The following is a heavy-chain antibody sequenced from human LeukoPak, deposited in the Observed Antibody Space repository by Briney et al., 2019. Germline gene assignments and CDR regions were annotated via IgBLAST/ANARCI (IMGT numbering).Heavy chain of an antibody. J-gene: IGHJ6*04. Sequence: PSETLSLTCAVYGGSFSGYYWSWIRQPPGKGLEWIGEINHSGSTNYNPSLNSRVTISVDTSKNQFSLKLSSVTAADTAVYYCASRYYGSGSYYRRGYGMDVWGKGTTVTVSS. D-gene: IGHD3-10*01. CDR3: ASRYYGSGSYYRRGYGMDV. V-gene: IGHV4-34*01. CDR2: INHSGST. CDR1: GGSFSGYY.